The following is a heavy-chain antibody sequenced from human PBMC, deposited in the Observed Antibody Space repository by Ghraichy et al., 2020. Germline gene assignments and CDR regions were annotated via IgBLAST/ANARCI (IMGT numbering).Heavy chain of an antibody. CDR1: GFTFSSYS. CDR3: ARRDDYYDSSGRPDAFDI. V-gene: IGHV3-48*02. CDR2: ISSSSSTI. D-gene: IGHD3-22*01. J-gene: IGHJ3*02. Sequence: GGSLRLSCAASGFTFSSYSMNWVRQAPGKGLEWVSYISSSSSTIYYADSVKGRFTISRDNAKNSLYLQMNSLRDEDTAVYYCARRDDYYDSSGRPDAFDIWGQGTMVTVSS.